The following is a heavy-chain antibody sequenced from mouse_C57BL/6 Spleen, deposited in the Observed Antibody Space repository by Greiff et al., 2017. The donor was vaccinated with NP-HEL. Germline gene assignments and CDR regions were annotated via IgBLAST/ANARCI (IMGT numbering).Heavy chain of an antibody. CDR2: ISDGGSYT. D-gene: IGHD1-1*01. Sequence: EVQGVESGGGLVKPGGSLKLSCAASGFTFSSYAMSWVRQTPEKRLEWVATISDGGSYTYYPDNVKGRFTISRDNAKNNLYLQMSHLKSEDTAMYYCARVGHYYGSSYFDYWGQGTTLTVSS. V-gene: IGHV5-4*01. J-gene: IGHJ2*01. CDR1: GFTFSSYA. CDR3: ARVGHYYGSSYFDY.